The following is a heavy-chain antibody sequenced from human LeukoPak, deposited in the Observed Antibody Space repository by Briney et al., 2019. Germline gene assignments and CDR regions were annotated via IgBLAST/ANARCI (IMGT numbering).Heavy chain of an antibody. Sequence: GGSLRLSCTASGFTLGSHDMHWVRQIPGQGLEWVAAVSSGFHAFFADSVQGRFTVSREDARNSLYLQMNSLRAGDTAVYYCVREARGYHYTYFDYWGQGTLVTASS. V-gene: IGHV3-13*01. CDR1: GFTLGSHD. D-gene: IGHD5-18*01. CDR2: VSSGFHA. CDR3: VREARGYHYTYFDY. J-gene: IGHJ4*02.